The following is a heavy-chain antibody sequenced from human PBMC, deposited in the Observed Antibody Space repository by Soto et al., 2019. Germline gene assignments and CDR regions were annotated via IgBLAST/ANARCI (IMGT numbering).Heavy chain of an antibody. CDR3: AKDLVRLRYFDWPNW. CDR1: GFTFSSYG. V-gene: IGHV3-30*18. D-gene: IGHD3-9*01. CDR2: ISYDGSNK. J-gene: IGHJ4*02. Sequence: PGGSLRLSCAASGFTFSSYGMHWVRQAPGKGLEWVAVISYDGSNKYYADSVKGRFTISRDNSKNTLYLQMNSLRAEDTAVYYCAKDLVRLRYFDWPNWWGQGTLVTVSS.